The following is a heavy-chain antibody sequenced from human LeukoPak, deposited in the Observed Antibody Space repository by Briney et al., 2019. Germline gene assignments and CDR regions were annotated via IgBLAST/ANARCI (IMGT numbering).Heavy chain of an antibody. J-gene: IGHJ4*02. CDR2: IYYSGST. CDR1: GGSFSGYY. D-gene: IGHD6-6*01. Sequence: PSETLSLTCAVYGGSFSGYYWGWIRQPPGKGLEWIGSIYYSGSTNYNPSLKSRVTISVDTSKNQFSLKLSSVTAADTAVYYCARQYSSSSHFDYWGQGTLVTVSS. CDR3: ARQYSSSSHFDY. V-gene: IGHV4-34*01.